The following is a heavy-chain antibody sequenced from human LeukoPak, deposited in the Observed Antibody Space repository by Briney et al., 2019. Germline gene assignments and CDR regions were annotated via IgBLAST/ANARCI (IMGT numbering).Heavy chain of an antibody. J-gene: IGHJ4*02. V-gene: IGHV1-18*01. CDR1: GYTFTSYG. CDR2: ISAYNGNT. CDR3: AREFGGSYYDILTGYSYYFDY. Sequence: ASEKVSCKASGYTFTSYGISWVRQAPGQGLEWMGWISAYNGNTNYAQKLQGRVTMTTDTSTSTAYMELRSLRSDDTAVYYCAREFGGSYYDILTGYSYYFDYWGQGTLVTVSS. D-gene: IGHD3-9*01.